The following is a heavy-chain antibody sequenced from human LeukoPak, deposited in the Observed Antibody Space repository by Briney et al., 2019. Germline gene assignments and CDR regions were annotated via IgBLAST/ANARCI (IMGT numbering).Heavy chain of an antibody. D-gene: IGHD6-19*01. CDR1: GGSISSGGYY. Sequence: SQTLSLTCTVSGGSISSGGYYWSWIRQHPGKGLEWIGYIYYSGSTYYNPSLKSRVTISVDTSKNQFSLKLSSVTAADTAVYYCARGSSGGWDTLDYWGQGTLVTVSS. CDR2: IYYSGST. J-gene: IGHJ4*02. V-gene: IGHV4-31*03. CDR3: ARGSSGGWDTLDY.